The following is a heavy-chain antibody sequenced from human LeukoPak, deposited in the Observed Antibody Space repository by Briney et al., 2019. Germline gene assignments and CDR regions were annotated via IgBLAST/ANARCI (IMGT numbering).Heavy chain of an antibody. Sequence: SETLSLTCTVSGGSISSYYWSWIRQPAGKGLEWIGRIYTSGSTNYNPSLKSRVTMSVDTSKNQFPLKLSSVTAADTAVYYCARGGSSWGPYYYYYMDVWGKGTMVTISS. CDR1: GGSISSYY. V-gene: IGHV4-4*07. CDR3: ARGGSSWGPYYYYYMDV. J-gene: IGHJ6*03. CDR2: IYTSGST. D-gene: IGHD6-13*01.